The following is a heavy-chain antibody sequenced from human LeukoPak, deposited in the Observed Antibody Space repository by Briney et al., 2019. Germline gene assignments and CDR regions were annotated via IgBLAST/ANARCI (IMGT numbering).Heavy chain of an antibody. V-gene: IGHV3-23*01. Sequence: GGSLRLSCAASGFTFSSYAMSWVRQAPGKGLEWVSAISGSGGSTYYADSVKGRFTTSRDNSKNTLYLQMNSLRAEDTAVYYCAKDQSIVGATYRFDPWGQGTLVTVSS. D-gene: IGHD1-26*01. CDR3: AKDQSIVGATYRFDP. CDR2: ISGSGGST. J-gene: IGHJ5*02. CDR1: GFTFSSYA.